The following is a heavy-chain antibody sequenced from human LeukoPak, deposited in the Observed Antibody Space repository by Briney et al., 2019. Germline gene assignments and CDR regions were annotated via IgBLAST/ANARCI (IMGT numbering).Heavy chain of an antibody. V-gene: IGHV4-30-4*01. CDR3: ARGPYYYDSSGRAFDI. CDR1: GGSISSGDYY. D-gene: IGHD3-22*01. CDR2: IYYSGST. J-gene: IGHJ3*02. Sequence: SETLSLTCTVSGGSISSGDYYWSWIRQPPGKGLEWIGYIYYSGSTYYNPSLESRVTISVDTSKNQFSLKLSSVTAADTAVYYCARGPYYYDSSGRAFDIWGQGTMVTVSS.